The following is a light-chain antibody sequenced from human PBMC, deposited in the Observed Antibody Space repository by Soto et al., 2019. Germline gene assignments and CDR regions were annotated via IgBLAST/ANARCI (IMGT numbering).Light chain of an antibody. CDR1: SSDVGGYND. CDR2: DVS. J-gene: IGLJ2*01. Sequence: QSALTQPASVSGSPGQSITISCTGTSSDVGGYNDVSWYQQHPGKAAKLMIYDVSNRPSGVSNRFSGSKSGNTASLTISGLQAEDEAAYYCSSYTSSSTLLFGGGTKLTVL. V-gene: IGLV2-14*01. CDR3: SSYTSSSTLL.